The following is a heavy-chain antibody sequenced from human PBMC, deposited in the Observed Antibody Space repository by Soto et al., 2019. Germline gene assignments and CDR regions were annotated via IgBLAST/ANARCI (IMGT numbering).Heavy chain of an antibody. CDR3: ARDLSHNLYCSGGSCYSNHFDY. Sequence: PGGSLRLSCAASGFTFSSYSMNWVRQAPGKGLEWVSSISSSSSYIYYADSVKGRFTISRDNAKNSLYLQMNSLRAEDTAVYYCARDLSHNLYCSGGSCYSNHFDYWGQGTLVTVSS. D-gene: IGHD2-15*01. J-gene: IGHJ4*02. CDR1: GFTFSSYS. V-gene: IGHV3-21*01. CDR2: ISSSSSYI.